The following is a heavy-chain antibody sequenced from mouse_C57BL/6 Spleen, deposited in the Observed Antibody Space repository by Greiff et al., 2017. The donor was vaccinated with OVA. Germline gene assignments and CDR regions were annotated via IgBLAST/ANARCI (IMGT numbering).Heavy chain of an antibody. V-gene: IGHV1-50*01. CDR2: IDPSDSYT. CDR3: ARKDFDV. J-gene: IGHJ1*03. CDR1: GYTFTSYW. Sequence: QLQQPGAELVKPGASVKLSCKASGYTFTSYWMQWVKQRPGQGLEWIGEIDPSDSYTNYNQKFKGKATLTVDTSSSTAYMQPSSLTSEDSAVYYCARKDFDVWGTGTTVTVSS.